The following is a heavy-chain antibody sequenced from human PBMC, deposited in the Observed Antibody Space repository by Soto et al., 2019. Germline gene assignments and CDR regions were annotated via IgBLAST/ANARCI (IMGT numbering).Heavy chain of an antibody. CDR3: ARLGLAWPGYCSGGSCYSEGPSSWFDP. D-gene: IGHD2-15*01. CDR1: GFTFDDYA. CDR2: ISWNSGSI. J-gene: IGHJ5*02. V-gene: IGHV3-9*01. Sequence: PVGSLRLSCAASGFTFDDYAMHWVRQAPGNGLEWVSGISWNSGSIGYADSVKGRFTISRDNAKNSLYLQMNSLRADDTAVYYCARLGLAWPGYCSGGSCYSEGPSSWFDPWGQGTLVTVSS.